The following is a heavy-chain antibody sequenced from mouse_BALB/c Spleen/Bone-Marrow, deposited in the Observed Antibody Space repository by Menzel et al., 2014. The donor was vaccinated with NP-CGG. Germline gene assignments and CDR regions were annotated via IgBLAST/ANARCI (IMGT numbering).Heavy chain of an antibody. CDR1: GYSITSNYA. CDR3: ASYGAWFAY. D-gene: IGHD1-1*02. J-gene: IGHJ3*01. V-gene: IGHV3-2*02. CDR2: ITFSGST. Sequence: EVQGVESGPGLVKPSRSLSLTCTVTGYSITSNYAWNWIRQFPGNKLEWMGYITFSGSTSFNPSLKSRISITRDTSKNQFFLLLNSVTTEDIATYYCASYGAWFAYWGQGTLVAVSA.